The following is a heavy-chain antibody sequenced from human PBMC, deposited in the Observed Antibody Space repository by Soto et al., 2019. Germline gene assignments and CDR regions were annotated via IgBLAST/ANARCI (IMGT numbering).Heavy chain of an antibody. D-gene: IGHD2-2*01. Sequence: QVQLVQSGAEVKKPGSSVKVSCKVSGGTFRTYTFSWVRQAPGQALEWMGRIIPILDITNYAQKFQGRVTITADNSTSTAYMELSSLRSEDTAVFYCARDNYPVAVPAATEVGVFDIWGQGTMVIVSS. CDR1: GGTFRTYT. J-gene: IGHJ3*02. CDR2: IIPILDIT. CDR3: ARDNYPVAVPAATEVGVFDI. V-gene: IGHV1-69*08.